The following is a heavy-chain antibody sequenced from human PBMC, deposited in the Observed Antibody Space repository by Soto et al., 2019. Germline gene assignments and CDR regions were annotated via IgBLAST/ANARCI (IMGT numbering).Heavy chain of an antibody. J-gene: IGHJ6*02. CDR2: ISYDGSNK. V-gene: IGHV3-30*18. CDR3: AKGRSYYYYYGVDV. Sequence: GGSLRLSCAASGFTFSSYSINWVRQAPGKGLEWVAVISYDGSNKYYADSVKGRFTISRDNSKNTLYLQMNSLRAEDTALYYCAKGRSYYYYYGVDVWGQGTTVTVSS. CDR1: GFTFSSYS.